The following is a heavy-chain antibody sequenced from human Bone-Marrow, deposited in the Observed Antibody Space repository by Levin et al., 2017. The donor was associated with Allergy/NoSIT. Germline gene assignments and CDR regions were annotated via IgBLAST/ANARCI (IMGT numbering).Heavy chain of an antibody. CDR2: IYSSGNT. V-gene: IGHV4-30-4*01. CDR3: ARDRDYYDSSGYEIVYSGMAV. D-gene: IGHD3-22*01. J-gene: IGHJ6*02. CDR1: GASISSNDYY. Sequence: SETLSLTCTVSGASISSNDYYWSWIRQPPGKGLEWIGYIYSSGNTHYNPSLKSRVTMSLDAAKKLITRKLNSVTAGDTAVYYCARDRDYYDSSGYEIVYSGMAVWGQGTTVTASS.